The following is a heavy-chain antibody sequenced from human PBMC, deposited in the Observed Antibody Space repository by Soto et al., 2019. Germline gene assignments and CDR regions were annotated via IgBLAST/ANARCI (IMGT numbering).Heavy chain of an antibody. D-gene: IGHD3-10*01. CDR3: AKDAITMVLGVIRYYGVDV. CDR1: GFTFDDYA. Sequence: EVQLVESGGGLVQPGSSLRLSCAASGFTFDDYAMHWVRQAPGKGLELVSGISWNSGSIGYADSVKGRFTISRYNAKSSLYLPRNSLRAEDTALYYCAKDAITMVLGVIRYYGVDVWGQGTTVTVSS. CDR2: ISWNSGSI. J-gene: IGHJ6*02. V-gene: IGHV3-9*01.